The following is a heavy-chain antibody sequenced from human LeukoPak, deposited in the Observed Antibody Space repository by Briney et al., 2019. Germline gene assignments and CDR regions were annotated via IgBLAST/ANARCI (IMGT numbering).Heavy chain of an antibody. CDR1: GFTFSSYG. V-gene: IGHV3-33*01. CDR2: MWYDGSNK. Sequence: GGSLRLSCAASGFTFSSYGMHWVRQAPGKGPEWVAVMWYDGSNKYYADSVKGRFTISSDNSKNTLYLQMNSLRGEDTAVYYCVRDLRQWLLTRGGNYFDYWGQGTLVSVSS. D-gene: IGHD6-19*01. CDR3: VRDLRQWLLTRGGNYFDY. J-gene: IGHJ4*02.